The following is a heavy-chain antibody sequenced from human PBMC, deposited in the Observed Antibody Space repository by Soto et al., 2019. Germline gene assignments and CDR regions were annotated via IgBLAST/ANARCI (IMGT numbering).Heavy chain of an antibody. CDR1: GGSISSSTYY. J-gene: IGHJ5*02. Sequence: PSETLSLTCTVSGGSISSSTYYWGWIRQPPGKGLEWIGSIYYSGSTNYNPSLRSRVTISVDTSKNQFSLKLSSVTAADTAVYYCARLGYCSSTSCSGWFDPWGQGTLVTVSS. CDR2: IYYSGST. V-gene: IGHV4-39*07. D-gene: IGHD2-2*01. CDR3: ARLGYCSSTSCSGWFDP.